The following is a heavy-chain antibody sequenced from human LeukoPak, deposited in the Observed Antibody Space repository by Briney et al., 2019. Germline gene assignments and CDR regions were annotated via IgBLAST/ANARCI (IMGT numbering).Heavy chain of an antibody. CDR3: ATGTAMVRGVLDAFDI. D-gene: IGHD3-10*01. CDR1: GYTLTELS. Sequence: GASVKVSCKVSGYTLTELSMHWVRQAPGKGLEWTGGFDPEDGETIYAQKFQGRVTMTEDTSTDTAYMELSSLRSEDTAVYYCATGTAMVRGVLDAFDIWGQGTMVTVSS. V-gene: IGHV1-24*01. CDR2: FDPEDGET. J-gene: IGHJ3*02.